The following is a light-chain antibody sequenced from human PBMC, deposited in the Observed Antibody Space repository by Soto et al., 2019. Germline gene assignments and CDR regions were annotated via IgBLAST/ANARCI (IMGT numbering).Light chain of an antibody. V-gene: IGKV3-11*01. CDR2: DAS. J-gene: IGKJ1*01. CDR3: QEYLQWPPGM. CDR1: QSVRSF. Sequence: EIVLTQSPANLSLSPGDRATLSCRASQSVRSFLAWYQQKPGQAPRLLIYDASNRATGIPARFSGSGSGTDFTLTTSSLEPEDFAVYYCQEYLQWPPGMFGQGTTVDMK.